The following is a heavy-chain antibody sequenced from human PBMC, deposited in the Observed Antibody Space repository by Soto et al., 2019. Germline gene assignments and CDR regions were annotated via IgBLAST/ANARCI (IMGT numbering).Heavy chain of an antibody. CDR2: IYYTGST. Sequence: SETLSLTCTVSGVSISSYYWSWSRQPPGKGLEWIGNIYYTGSTSYNPSLKSRVTISLDTSKNQFSLKVNSVTAADTAVYYCARGEGAAPGILPAAINWFDPWGQGTMVTSPQ. D-gene: IGHD2-2*02. V-gene: IGHV4-59*01. J-gene: IGHJ5*02. CDR1: GVSISSYY. CDR3: ARGEGAAPGILPAAINWFDP.